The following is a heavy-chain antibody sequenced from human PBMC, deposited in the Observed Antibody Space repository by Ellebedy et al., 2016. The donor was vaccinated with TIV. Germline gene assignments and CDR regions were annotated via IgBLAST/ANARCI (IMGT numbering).Heavy chain of an antibody. J-gene: IGHJ4*02. D-gene: IGHD5-18*01. Sequence: GGSLRLSCAASGFTFSNAWMNWVRQAPGKGLEWVGSIKSKTDGGAADYAAPVKGRFTISRDDSKNTLDLQMNSLKTEDTAVYFCTTVYRYNYDSVWGQGTLVTVSS. CDR2: IKSKTDGGAA. CDR1: GFTFSNAW. CDR3: TTVYRYNYDSV. V-gene: IGHV3-15*01.